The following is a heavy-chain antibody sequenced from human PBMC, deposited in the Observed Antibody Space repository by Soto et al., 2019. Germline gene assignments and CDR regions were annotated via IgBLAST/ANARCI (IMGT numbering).Heavy chain of an antibody. CDR1: GFTFSSYA. CDR3: AKEWGSRYYGSGSTFDY. J-gene: IGHJ4*02. D-gene: IGHD3-10*01. CDR2: ISGSGGST. Sequence: GGSLRLSCAASGFTFSSYAMSWVRQAPGKGLEWVSAISGSGGSTYYADSVKGRFTISRDNSKNTLYLQMNSLRAEDTAVYYCAKEWGSRYYGSGSTFDYWGQGTLVTVSS. V-gene: IGHV3-23*01.